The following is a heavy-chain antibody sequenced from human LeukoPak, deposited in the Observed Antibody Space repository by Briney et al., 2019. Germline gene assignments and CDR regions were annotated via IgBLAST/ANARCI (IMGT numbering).Heavy chain of an antibody. CDR1: GFTFSSYS. CDR2: ISSSSSYI. CDR3: AREAPAGYYYYGMDV. V-gene: IGHV3-21*01. J-gene: IGHJ6*02. Sequence: PGGSLRLSCAASGFTFSSYSMNWVRQAPGKGLEWVSSISSSSSYIYYADSVKGRFTISRDNAKNSLYLQMNSLRAEDTAVYYCAREAPAGYYYYGMDVWGQGTTVTVSS.